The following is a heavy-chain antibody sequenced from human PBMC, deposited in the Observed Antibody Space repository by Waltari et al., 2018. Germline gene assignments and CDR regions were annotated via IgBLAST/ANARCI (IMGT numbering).Heavy chain of an antibody. V-gene: IGHV3-23*01. Sequence: EVQLLESGGGLVQPGGSLRVSCAASGFPFSSYAMSWVRQAPGKGLELVSSISGVGDRTYYADAVKGRFTISRDNSKNTVNLQMNSLRAEDTAVYYCAKVSSFHSSGWQYWGQGTLVTVSS. CDR3: AKVSSFHSSGWQY. CDR2: ISGVGDRT. D-gene: IGHD6-19*01. J-gene: IGHJ4*02. CDR1: GFPFSSYA.